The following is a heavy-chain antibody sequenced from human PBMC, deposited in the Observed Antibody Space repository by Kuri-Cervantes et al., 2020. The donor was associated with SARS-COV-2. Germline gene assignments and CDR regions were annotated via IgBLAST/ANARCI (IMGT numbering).Heavy chain of an antibody. CDR2: IYYSGST. Sequence: SETLSLTCTVSGGSISSSSYYWGWIRRPPGKGLEWIGSIYYSGSTYYNPSLKSRVTISVDTSKNQFSLKLSSVTAADTAVYYCARDSLDCSSTSCYYYMDVWGKGTTVTVS. V-gene: IGHV4-39*07. CDR1: GGSISSSSYY. CDR3: ARDSLDCSSTSCYYYMDV. J-gene: IGHJ6*03. D-gene: IGHD2-2*01.